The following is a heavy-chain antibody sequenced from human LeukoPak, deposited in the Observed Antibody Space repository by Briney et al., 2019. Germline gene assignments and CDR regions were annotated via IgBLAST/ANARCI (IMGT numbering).Heavy chain of an antibody. CDR1: GFTFSSYG. J-gene: IGHJ2*01. CDR2: IQCTGSAK. CDR3: AKSAACSVGSCYPWYFDL. Sequence: PGGSLRLSCAASGFTFSSYGMHWVRQAPGKGLEWVTYIQCTGSAKYYADSVKGRFTISRDNSKNTLYLQMNSLRAEDTAVYYCAKSAACSVGSCYPWYFDLWGRGTLVTVSS. D-gene: IGHD2-15*01. V-gene: IGHV3-30*02.